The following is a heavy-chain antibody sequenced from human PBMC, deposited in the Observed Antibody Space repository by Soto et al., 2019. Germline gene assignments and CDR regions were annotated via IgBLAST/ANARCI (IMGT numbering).Heavy chain of an antibody. CDR2: IYYSGST. CDR1: GGSISSSSYY. D-gene: IGHD5-12*01. J-gene: IGHJ5*02. Sequence: PSETLSLTCTVSGGSISSSSYYWGWIRQPPGKGLEWIGSIYYSGSTYYNPSLKSRVTISVDTSKNQLSLKLNSVTAADTAVYYCARVAADIASWLDPWGQGTLVTVSS. CDR3: ARVAADIASWLDP. V-gene: IGHV4-39*07.